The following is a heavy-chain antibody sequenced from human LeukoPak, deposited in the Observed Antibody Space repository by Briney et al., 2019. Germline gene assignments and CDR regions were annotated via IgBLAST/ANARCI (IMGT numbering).Heavy chain of an antibody. CDR3: AKAAIHYYYHMDV. V-gene: IGHV3-9*01. CDR2: ISWNSGSI. Sequence: PGGSLRLSCAASGFTFDDYAMHWVRQAPGKGLEWVSGISWNSGSIGYADSVKGRFTISRDNAKNSLYLQMNSLRAEDTALYYCAKAAIHYYYHMDVWGKGTTVTVSS. D-gene: IGHD2-21*02. J-gene: IGHJ6*03. CDR1: GFTFDDYA.